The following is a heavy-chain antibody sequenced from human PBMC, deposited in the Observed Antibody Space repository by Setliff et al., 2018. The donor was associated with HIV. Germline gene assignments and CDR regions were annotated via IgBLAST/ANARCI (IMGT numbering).Heavy chain of an antibody. Sequence: NPSETLSLTCSVAGASMTSHYLTWIRQPRGMGLEWIGNIYGSGTTKYNPSLRSRVTLSVDKSKNQLSLSLDSVTAADTAVYYCATDPKGDGWAYFDSWGQGTLVTVSS. D-gene: IGHD6-19*01. V-gene: IGHV4-59*11. J-gene: IGHJ4*02. CDR2: IYGSGTT. CDR1: GASMTSHY. CDR3: ATDPKGDGWAYFDS.